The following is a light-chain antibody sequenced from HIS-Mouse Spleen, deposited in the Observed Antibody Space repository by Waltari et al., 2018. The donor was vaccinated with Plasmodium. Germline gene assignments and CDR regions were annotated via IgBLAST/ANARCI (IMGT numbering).Light chain of an antibody. V-gene: IGKV3-15*01. CDR3: QQYNNWSFT. CDR1: QRFSSN. CDR2: GAS. J-gene: IGKJ3*01. Sequence: EIVMTQSPATLSVSPGERATLSCRASQRFSSNLAWYQRKPCQAPRLLIYGASTRATGNPARFSGSGSGTEFTLTISSLQSEDFAVYYCQQYNNWSFTFGPGTKVDIK.